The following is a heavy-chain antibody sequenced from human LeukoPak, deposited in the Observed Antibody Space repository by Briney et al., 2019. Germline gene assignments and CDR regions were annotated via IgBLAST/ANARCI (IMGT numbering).Heavy chain of an antibody. V-gene: IGHV3-15*01. CDR1: GFTFSNAW. Sequence: PGGSLRLSCAASGFTFSNAWMSWVRQAPGKGLEWVGRIKSKTDGGTTDYAAPVKGRFTISRDDSKNTLYLQMNSLKTEDTAVYYCTTEPYYDFWSGYLASFDYWGQGTLVTVSS. CDR2: IKSKTDGGTT. J-gene: IGHJ4*02. D-gene: IGHD3-3*01. CDR3: TTEPYYDFWSGYLASFDY.